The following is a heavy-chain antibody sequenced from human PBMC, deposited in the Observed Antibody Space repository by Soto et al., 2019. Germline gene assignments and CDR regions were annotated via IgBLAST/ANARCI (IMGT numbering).Heavy chain of an antibody. CDR3: ARAPSRYCSSTSCLFYYGLDV. D-gene: IGHD2-2*01. V-gene: IGHV3-30-3*01. J-gene: IGHJ6*02. CDR1: GFTFSNYA. CDR2: ISYDGSNE. Sequence: GGSLRLSCAASGFTFSNYAMHWVRQAPGKGLEWVAVISYDGSNEYFADSVKGRFTISRDNSKNTLYLQMNSLRSEDTALYYCARAPSRYCSSTSCLFYYGLDVWGQGTTVTVSS.